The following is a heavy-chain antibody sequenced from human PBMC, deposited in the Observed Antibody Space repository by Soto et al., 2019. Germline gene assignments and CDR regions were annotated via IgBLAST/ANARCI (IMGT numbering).Heavy chain of an antibody. Sequence: PGESLKISCKGSGYSFTSYWISWVRQMPGKGLEWMGRIDPSDSYTNYSPSFQGHVTISADNARNSLHLQMNSLRAEDTAMYYCARDLAVYESSQEPYWGHGTLVTVSS. CDR3: ARDLAVYESSQEPY. V-gene: IGHV5-10-1*01. D-gene: IGHD3-22*01. J-gene: IGHJ4*01. CDR2: IDPSDSYT. CDR1: GYSFTSYW.